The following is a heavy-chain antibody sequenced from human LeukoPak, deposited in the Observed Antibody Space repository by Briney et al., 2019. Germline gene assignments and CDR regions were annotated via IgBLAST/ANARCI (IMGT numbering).Heavy chain of an antibody. CDR2: ISYDGSNK. V-gene: IGHV3-30*18. CDR1: GFTLSSYG. J-gene: IGHJ4*02. Sequence: GGSLRLSCAASGFTLSSYGMHWVRQAPGKGLEWVAVISYDGSNKYYADSVKGRFTISRDNSKNTLYLQMNSLRAEDTAVYYCAKGNYYDSSGYFDYWGQGTLVTVSS. CDR3: AKGNYYDSSGYFDY. D-gene: IGHD3-22*01.